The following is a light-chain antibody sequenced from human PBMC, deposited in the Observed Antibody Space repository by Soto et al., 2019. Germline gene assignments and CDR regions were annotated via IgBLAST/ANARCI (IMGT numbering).Light chain of an antibody. J-gene: IGKJ1*01. CDR3: KQYSSHST. Sequence: DIQMTQSPSTLSASVVDRVTITCRASQSTSSYLAWYQQKPGKAPKLLIYQASSLENGVPSRFSGSGSGTEFSLTISSLQPDDFATYYCKQYSSHSTFGQGTKGDIK. CDR1: QSTSSY. CDR2: QAS. V-gene: IGKV1-5*03.